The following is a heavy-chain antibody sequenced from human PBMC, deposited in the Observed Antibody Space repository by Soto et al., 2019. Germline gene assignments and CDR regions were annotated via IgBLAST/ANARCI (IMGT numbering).Heavy chain of an antibody. CDR3: ARFYYDSSGYLPSPYYYYYGMDV. Sequence: ASVKVSCKASGYTFTSYDINWVRQAPGQGLEWMGIINPSGGSTSYAQKFQGRVTMTRDTSTSTVYMELSSLRSEDTAVYYCARFYYDSSGYLPSPYYYYYGMDVWGQGTTVTVSS. V-gene: IGHV1-46*01. CDR2: INPSGGST. J-gene: IGHJ6*02. D-gene: IGHD3-22*01. CDR1: GYTFTSYD.